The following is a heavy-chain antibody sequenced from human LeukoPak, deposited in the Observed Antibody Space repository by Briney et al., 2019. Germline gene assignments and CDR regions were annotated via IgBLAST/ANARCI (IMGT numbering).Heavy chain of an antibody. Sequence: PGGSLRLSCAASGFTFDDYAMHWVRQAPGKGLEWVSLISWDGGSTYYADSVKGRFTISRDNSKNSLYLQMNSLRAEDTALYYCAKDEARWVTGTTSFPHWGQGTLVTVSS. D-gene: IGHD1-7*01. J-gene: IGHJ4*02. CDR1: GFTFDDYA. V-gene: IGHV3-43D*03. CDR2: ISWDGGST. CDR3: AKDEARWVTGTTSFPH.